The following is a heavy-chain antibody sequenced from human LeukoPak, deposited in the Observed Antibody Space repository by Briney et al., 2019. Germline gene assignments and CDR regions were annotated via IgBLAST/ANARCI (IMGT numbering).Heavy chain of an antibody. CDR2: IYYSGST. V-gene: IGHV4-59*08. Sequence: SETLSLTCTVSGGSISSYYWSWIRQPPGKGLEWIGYIYYSGSTNYNPSLKSRVTISVDTSKNQFSLKLSSVTAADTAVYYCASPFFGGVIVPFDYWGQGTLVTVSS. J-gene: IGHJ4*02. D-gene: IGHD3-16*02. CDR3: ASPFFGGVIVPFDY. CDR1: GGSISSYY.